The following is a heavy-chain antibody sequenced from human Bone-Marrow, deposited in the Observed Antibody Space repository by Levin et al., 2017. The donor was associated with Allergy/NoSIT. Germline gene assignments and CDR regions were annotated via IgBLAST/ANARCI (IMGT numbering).Heavy chain of an antibody. J-gene: IGHJ4*01. Sequence: PGGSLRLSCTASGFTLSTYAMHWVRQAPGKGLAWVALISYDGSNQYYADSVKGRFSISRDTSKNTLFLQMNNLRAEDTAVYYCAKAQPSWRTPFDYWGHGTLVTVSS. D-gene: IGHD4-23*01. CDR3: AKAQPSWRTPFDY. CDR1: GFTLSTYA. V-gene: IGHV3-30*18. CDR2: ISYDGSNQ.